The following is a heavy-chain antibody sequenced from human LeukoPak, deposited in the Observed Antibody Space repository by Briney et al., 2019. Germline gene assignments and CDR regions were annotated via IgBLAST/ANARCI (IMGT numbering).Heavy chain of an antibody. J-gene: IGHJ5*02. V-gene: IGHV4-4*07. CDR3: ARDLRSMGWFDL. Sequence: PSETLSLTCTVSGGSLSLYYWTWIRQSAGKGREWIGRIYSSGSFNYSPPLKSRVSMSGDTSKNQFSLKLSSVPAADTAVYYCARDLRSMGWFDLWGQGSLVIVSS. CDR1: GGSLSLYY. CDR2: IYSSGSF. D-gene: IGHD4-17*01.